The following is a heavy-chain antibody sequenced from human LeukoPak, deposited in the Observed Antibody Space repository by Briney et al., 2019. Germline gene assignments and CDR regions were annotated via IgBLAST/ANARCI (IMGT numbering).Heavy chain of an antibody. D-gene: IGHD3-10*01. CDR1: GFTFDDYA. CDR2: ISWDGGST. CDR3: AKGAVHSGKYYFDY. J-gene: IGHJ4*02. Sequence: GGSLRLSCAASGFTFDDYAMHWVRQAPGKGLEWVSLISWDGGSTYYADSVKGRFTISRDNSKNSLYLQMNSLRAEDTALYYCAKGAVHSGKYYFDYWGQGTLVTVSS. V-gene: IGHV3-43D*03.